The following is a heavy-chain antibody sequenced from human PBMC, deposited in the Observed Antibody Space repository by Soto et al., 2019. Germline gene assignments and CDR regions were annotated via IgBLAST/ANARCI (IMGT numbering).Heavy chain of an antibody. V-gene: IGHV4-59*01. J-gene: IGHJ6*02. CDR1: GGSISSYY. Sequence: ETLSLTCTVSGGSISSYYWSWIRQPPGKGLEWIGYIYYSGSTNYNPSLKSRVTISVDTSKNQFSLKLSSVTAADTAVYYCARDGGYCSGGSCPQYYYYGMDVWGQGTTVTVSS. CDR2: IYYSGST. CDR3: ARDGGYCSGGSCPQYYYYGMDV. D-gene: IGHD2-15*01.